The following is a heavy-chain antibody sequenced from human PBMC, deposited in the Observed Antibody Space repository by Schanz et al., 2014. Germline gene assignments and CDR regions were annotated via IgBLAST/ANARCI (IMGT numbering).Heavy chain of an antibody. J-gene: IGHJ4*02. CDR2: IRGSGGGT. V-gene: IGHV3-23*04. CDR1: GFTFSSYA. Sequence: EVQLVESGGGLVQPGGSLRLSCAASGFTFSSYAMSWVRQPPGKGLEWVSSIRGSGGGTDYADSVKGRFTISRDNSKNTLSLQMNSLRAEATAVYYCAKVGLYYYGSGFDYWGQGTLVTVSS. D-gene: IGHD3-10*01. CDR3: AKVGLYYYGSGFDY.